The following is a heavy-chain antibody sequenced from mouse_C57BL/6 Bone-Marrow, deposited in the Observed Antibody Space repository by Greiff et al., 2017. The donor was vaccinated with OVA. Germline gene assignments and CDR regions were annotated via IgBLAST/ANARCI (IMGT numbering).Heavy chain of an antibody. J-gene: IGHJ2*01. Sequence: EVQGVESGGGLVKPGGSLKLSCAASGFTFSSYAMSWVRQTPEKRLEWVATISDGGSYTYYPDNVKGRFTISRDNGKNKLSLQMSHLKSEDTAMYYCARERDYYGSSYPYYFDYWGQGTTLTVSS. CDR2: ISDGGSYT. D-gene: IGHD1-1*01. V-gene: IGHV5-4*01. CDR3: ARERDYYGSSYPYYFDY. CDR1: GFTFSSYA.